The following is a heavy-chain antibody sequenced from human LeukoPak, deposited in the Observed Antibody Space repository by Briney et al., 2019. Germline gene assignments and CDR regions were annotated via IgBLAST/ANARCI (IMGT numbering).Heavy chain of an antibody. CDR2: ISYDGSNK. D-gene: IGHD6-13*01. J-gene: IGHJ4*02. V-gene: IGHV3-30*04. CDR3: AKDVGSGYSSSLIY. CDR1: GFTFSSYA. Sequence: PGGSLGLSCAASGFTFSSYAMHWVRQAPGKGLEWVAVISYDGSNKYYADSVKGRFTISRDNSKNTLYLQMNSLRAEDTAVYYCAKDVGSGYSSSLIYWGQGTLVTVSS.